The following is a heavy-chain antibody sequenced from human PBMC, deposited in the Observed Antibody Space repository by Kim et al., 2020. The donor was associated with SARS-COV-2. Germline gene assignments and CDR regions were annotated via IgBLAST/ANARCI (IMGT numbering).Heavy chain of an antibody. V-gene: IGHV3-48*03. Sequence: GGSLRLSCAASGFTFSNCGMNWGRKGPGKGLEWVSYISGSDNTINYSDPVKGRLTISRDNAKNSLYLQMNSLRAEDTAVYYCARDDYTHYYNSSGYPRGNAFDIWGQGTMVTVSS. J-gene: IGHJ3*02. CDR3: ARDDYTHYYNSSGYPRGNAFDI. CDR1: GFTFSNCG. CDR2: ISGSDNTI. D-gene: IGHD3-22*01.